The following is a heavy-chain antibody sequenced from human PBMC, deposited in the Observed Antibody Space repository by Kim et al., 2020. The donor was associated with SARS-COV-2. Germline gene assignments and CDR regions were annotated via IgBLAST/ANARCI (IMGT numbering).Heavy chain of an antibody. Sequence: ASVKVSCKASGYTFTSYGISWVRQAPGQGLEWMGWISAYNGNTNYAQKLQGRVTMTTDTSTSTAYMELRSLRSDDTAVYYCARELQSYGVTYYYYGMDVWGQGTTVTVSS. J-gene: IGHJ6*02. CDR3: ARELQSYGVTYYYYGMDV. V-gene: IGHV1-18*01. D-gene: IGHD1-26*01. CDR2: ISAYNGNT. CDR1: GYTFTSYG.